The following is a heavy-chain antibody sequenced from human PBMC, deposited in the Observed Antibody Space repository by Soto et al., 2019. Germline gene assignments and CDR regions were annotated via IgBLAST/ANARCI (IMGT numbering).Heavy chain of an antibody. J-gene: IGHJ4*02. D-gene: IGHD1-26*01. CDR3: AKWGGSYVDY. CDR1: GFTFSSYG. Sequence: GGSLRLSCAASGFTFSSYGMHWVRQAPGKGLEWVAVISYDGSNKYYADSVKGRFTISRDNSKNTLYLQMNSLRAEDTAVYYCAKWGGSYVDYWGQGTLVTVYS. CDR2: ISYDGSNK. V-gene: IGHV3-30*18.